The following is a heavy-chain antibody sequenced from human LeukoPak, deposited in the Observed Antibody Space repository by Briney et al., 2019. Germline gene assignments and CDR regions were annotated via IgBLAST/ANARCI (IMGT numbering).Heavy chain of an antibody. Sequence: SETLSPTCTVSGVSISSGGYYWSWIRQHPGKGLEWIGYIYYSGSTHYNPSLKSRVTILVDTSKNQFSLKLSSVTAADTAVYYCARDMTDWWFDPWGQGTLVTVSS. V-gene: IGHV4-31*03. J-gene: IGHJ5*02. CDR3: ARDMTDWWFDP. CDR2: IYYSGST. CDR1: GVSISSGGYY. D-gene: IGHD3-9*01.